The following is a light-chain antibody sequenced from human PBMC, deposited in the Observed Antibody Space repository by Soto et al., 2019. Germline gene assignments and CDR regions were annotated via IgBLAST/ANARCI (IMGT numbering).Light chain of an antibody. Sequence: LTQSPATLSVCQGCRAALSCRASQSISTFLAWHQQKPGQAPRLLIYDASNRATGIPARFSGSGSGTDFTLTITSLEPEDFALYYCQQRANWPPLPFGGVRNVDI. V-gene: IGKV3-11*01. J-gene: IGKJ4*01. CDR2: DAS. CDR1: QSISTF. CDR3: QQRANWPPLP.